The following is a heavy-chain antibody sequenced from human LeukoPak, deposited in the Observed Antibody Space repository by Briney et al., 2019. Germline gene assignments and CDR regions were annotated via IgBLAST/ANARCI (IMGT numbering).Heavy chain of an antibody. CDR2: INPNSGGT. CDR3: ASSYYDSSGYYYMVFGY. CDR1: GYTFTGYY. Sequence: VASVKVSCKASGYTFTGYYMHWVRQAPGQGLEWMGWINPNSGGTNYAQKFQGRVTMTRDTSISTAYMELSRLGSDDTAVYYCASSYYDSSGYYYMVFGYWGQGTLVTVSS. D-gene: IGHD3-22*01. J-gene: IGHJ4*02. V-gene: IGHV1-2*02.